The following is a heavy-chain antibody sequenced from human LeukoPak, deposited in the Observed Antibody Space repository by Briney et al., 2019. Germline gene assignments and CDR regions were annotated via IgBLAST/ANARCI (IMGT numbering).Heavy chain of an antibody. CDR2: LSGSGANT. D-gene: IGHD2-15*01. Sequence: PGVSLRLSCAASGFTFSSYATSWVRQAPGKGLEWVSALSGSGANTYYADSVKGRFTISRDNSKNTLYLQVNSLRAEDTAVYYCAKGVGCSGGTCYSGHGMDVWGQGTTVTVSS. CDR3: AKGVGCSGGTCYSGHGMDV. V-gene: IGHV3-23*01. CDR1: GFTFSSYA. J-gene: IGHJ6*02.